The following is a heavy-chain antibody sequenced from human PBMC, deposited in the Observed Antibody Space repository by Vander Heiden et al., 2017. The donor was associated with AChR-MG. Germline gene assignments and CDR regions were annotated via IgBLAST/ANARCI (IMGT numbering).Heavy chain of an antibody. CDR2: ISWNIGSI. J-gene: IGHJ5*02. Sequence: EVQLVESGGGLVQPGRSLRLSCAASGFIFDAYAMHRVRPDPGKGLEWVSGISWNIGSIGYADSVKGRFTISRDNAKNSLYLQMNSLRDEDTALYYCVKGDRNWNNDWFDPWGQGTLVTVSS. V-gene: IGHV3-9*01. CDR3: VKGDRNWNNDWFDP. D-gene: IGHD1-1*01. CDR1: GFIFDAYA.